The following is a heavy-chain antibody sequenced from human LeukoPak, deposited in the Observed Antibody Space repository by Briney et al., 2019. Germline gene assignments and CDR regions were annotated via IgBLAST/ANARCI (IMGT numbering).Heavy chain of an antibody. CDR3: ARAGYGSGSYHGY. D-gene: IGHD3-10*01. Sequence: ASVKVSCKASGYTFTGYYMHWVRQAPGQGLEWMGWINPNSGGTNYAQKFQGRVTMTRDTSISTAYMELSRLRSDDTAVYYCARAGYGSGSYHGYWGQGTLVTASS. CDR1: GYTFTGYY. V-gene: IGHV1-2*02. CDR2: INPNSGGT. J-gene: IGHJ4*02.